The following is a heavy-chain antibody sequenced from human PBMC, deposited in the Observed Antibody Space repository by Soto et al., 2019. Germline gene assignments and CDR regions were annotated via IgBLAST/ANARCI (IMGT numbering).Heavy chain of an antibody. V-gene: IGHV4-31*03. J-gene: IGHJ3*02. CDR3: PIKPRVYSYGPLRAFDI. CDR1: GDSVCRCSYY. Sequence: LSLTCSVSGDSVCRCSYYWTWIRQLPFKCLEWIGYIYYSGGTYYNPSLQRRVTISVDTSKNQFSLKLGSVTGADTAVYYCPIKPRVYSYGPLRAFDISGPGTIVTDS. CDR2: IYYSGGT. D-gene: IGHD5-18*01.